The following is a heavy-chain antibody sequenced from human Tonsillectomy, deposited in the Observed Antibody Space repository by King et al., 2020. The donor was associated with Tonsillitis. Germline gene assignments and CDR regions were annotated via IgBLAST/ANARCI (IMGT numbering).Heavy chain of an antibody. D-gene: IGHD6-19*01. Sequence: VQLVQSGAEVKKPGVSVKVSCKASGYSFTDYSVHWVRQAPGQGLEWMGWIKPDSGGTNYAHKFDGRVIMTRETSINTAYMELTGLRSDDTAVYYCARETGGWRAFDYWGQGALVTVAS. V-gene: IGHV1-2*07. CDR1: GYSFTDYS. CDR2: IKPDSGGT. CDR3: ARETGGWRAFDY. J-gene: IGHJ4*02.